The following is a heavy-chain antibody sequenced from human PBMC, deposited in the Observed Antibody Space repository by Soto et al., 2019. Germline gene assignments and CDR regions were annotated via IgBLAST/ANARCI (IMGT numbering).Heavy chain of an antibody. V-gene: IGHV1-18*01. CDR3: ARDPYYGSGSDYMSDFDS. Sequence: QVQLVQSGAEVKKPGASVKVSCKASGYTFTSYGISWVRQAPGQGLEWMGWISGYNGNTQYARNLQGRVTMTTDTSTSTAYMELRSLRSDDTAVYYCARDPYYGSGSDYMSDFDSWGQGTLVTVSS. J-gene: IGHJ4*02. D-gene: IGHD3-10*01. CDR1: GYTFTSYG. CDR2: ISGYNGNT.